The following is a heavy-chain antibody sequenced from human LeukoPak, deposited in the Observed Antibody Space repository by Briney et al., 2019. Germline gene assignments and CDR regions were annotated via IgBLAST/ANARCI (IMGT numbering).Heavy chain of an antibody. CDR1: GFTFSKHT. J-gene: IGHJ2*01. CDR3: VRDSYGGYSDL. D-gene: IGHD4-17*01. CDR2: ILYDGSNK. Sequence: GGSLRLSCAASGFTFSKHTMHWVRQAPGKGLEWVAVILYDGSNKYYADSVKGRFTLSRENSKNTMSLQMNSLRADDTTVYYCVRDSYGGYSDLWGRGTLVTVSS. V-gene: IGHV3-30*04.